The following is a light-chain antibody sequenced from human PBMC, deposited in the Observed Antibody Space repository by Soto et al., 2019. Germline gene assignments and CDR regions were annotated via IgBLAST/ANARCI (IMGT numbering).Light chain of an antibody. CDR3: QQNRGA. CDR1: QSISSW. V-gene: IGKV1-5*03. CDR2: KAS. Sequence: DIQMTQSPSTLSASVGDRVTITCRASQSISSWLAWYQQKPGKAPKLLIYKASSLESGVPSRFSGSGSGTEFTLTISSLQPDDFATYYCQQNRGAFGQGTKVEIK. J-gene: IGKJ1*01.